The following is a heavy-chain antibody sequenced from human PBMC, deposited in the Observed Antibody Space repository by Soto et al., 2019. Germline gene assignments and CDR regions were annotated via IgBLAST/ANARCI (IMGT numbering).Heavy chain of an antibody. CDR1: GYSFTSYW. CDR3: ARETPTLGYCSSTSCQGFYYYGMDV. V-gene: IGHV5-10-1*01. CDR2: IDPSDSYT. D-gene: IGHD2-2*01. Sequence: GESLKISCKGSGYSFTSYWISWVRQMPGKGLEWMGRIDPSDSYTNYSPSFQGHVTISAGKSISTAYLQWSSLKASDTAMYYCARETPTLGYCSSTSCQGFYYYGMDVWGQGTTVTVSS. J-gene: IGHJ6*02.